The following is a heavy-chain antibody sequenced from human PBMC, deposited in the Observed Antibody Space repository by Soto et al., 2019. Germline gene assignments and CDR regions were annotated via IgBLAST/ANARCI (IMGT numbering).Heavy chain of an antibody. CDR1: GGTFSSYA. CDR2: IIPIFGTA. V-gene: IGHV1-69*05. Sequence: SVKVSCKASGGTFSSYAISWVRQAPGQGLEWMGGIIPIFGTANYAQKFQGSVTITRDTSASTAYMELSSLRSEDTAVYYCARSALLRGYSGYDIFDYWGQGTLVTVSS. CDR3: ARSALLRGYSGYDIFDY. J-gene: IGHJ4*02. D-gene: IGHD5-12*01.